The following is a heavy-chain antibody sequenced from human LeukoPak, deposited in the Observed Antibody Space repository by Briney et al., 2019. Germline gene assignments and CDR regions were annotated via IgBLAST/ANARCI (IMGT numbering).Heavy chain of an antibody. CDR1: GFSFSSYG. CDR2: IWYDGTNK. V-gene: IGHV3-33*01. D-gene: IGHD5-18*01. CDR3: ARDQRGFSYSKHYFDY. Sequence: PGGSLRLSCAASGFSFSSYGMHWVRQAPGKGLEWVVVIWYDGTNKYYADSVKGRFTISRDNSKNTLYLQMNSLRAEDTAVYYCARDQRGFSYSKHYFDYWGQGTLVTVSS. J-gene: IGHJ4*02.